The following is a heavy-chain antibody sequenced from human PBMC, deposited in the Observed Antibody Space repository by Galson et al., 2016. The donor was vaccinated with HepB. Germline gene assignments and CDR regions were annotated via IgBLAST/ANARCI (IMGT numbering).Heavy chain of an antibody. CDR1: GDSVSSNSAA. CDR2: TYYRSKWYN. J-gene: IGHJ4*02. Sequence: CAISGDSVSSNSAAWNWIRQAPSGRLEWLGRTYYRSKWYNDYAVSVKSRLSINPDTSKNQFSLLLSSVTPEDTAVYYCARIQQRNGFDYWGQGTLVTVSS. D-gene: IGHD5-18*01. CDR3: ARIQQRNGFDY. V-gene: IGHV6-1*01.